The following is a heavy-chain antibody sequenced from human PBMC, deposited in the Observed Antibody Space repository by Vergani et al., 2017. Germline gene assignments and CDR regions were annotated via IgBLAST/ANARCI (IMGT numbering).Heavy chain of an antibody. D-gene: IGHD4-17*01. CDR1: GGTFSSYA. CDR3: ARDPYGVVEFDY. J-gene: IGHJ4*02. CDR2: IIPILGIA. V-gene: IGHV1-69*09. Sequence: QVQLVQSGAEVKKPGASVKVSCKASGGTFSSYAISWVRQAPGQGLEWMGRIIPILGIANYAQKFQGRVTITADKSTSTAYMELSSLRSEDTAVYYCARDPYGVVEFDYWGQGTLVTVSS.